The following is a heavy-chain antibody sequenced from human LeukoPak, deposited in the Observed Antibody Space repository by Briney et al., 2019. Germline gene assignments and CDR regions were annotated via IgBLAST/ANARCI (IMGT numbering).Heavy chain of an antibody. V-gene: IGHV6-1*01. CDR1: GDSVSSNRPA. Sequence: SGPGLVKPSQTLSLTCAISGDSVSSNRPAWNWIRQSPSRGLEWLGRTYYRSKWFNDYAVSVKSRITINPDTSNNQFSLQLNSVTPDDTAVYYCARVSGYDSSWFDPWGQGTLVTVSS. J-gene: IGHJ5*02. D-gene: IGHD5-12*01. CDR2: TYYRSKWFN. CDR3: ARVSGYDSSWFDP.